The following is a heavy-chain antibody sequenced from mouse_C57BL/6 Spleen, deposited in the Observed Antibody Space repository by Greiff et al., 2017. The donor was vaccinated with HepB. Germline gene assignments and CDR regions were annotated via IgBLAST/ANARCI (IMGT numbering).Heavy chain of an antibody. CDR3: ARGRGGEFAY. CDR1: GFTFSDYG. J-gene: IGHJ3*01. V-gene: IGHV5-17*01. Sequence: EVMLVESGGGLVKPGGSLKLSCAASGFTFSDYGMHWVRQAPEKGLEWVAYISSGSSTIYYADTVKGRFTISRDNAKNTLFLQMTSLRSEDTAMYYCARGRGGEFAYWGQGTLVTVSA. CDR2: ISSGSSTI.